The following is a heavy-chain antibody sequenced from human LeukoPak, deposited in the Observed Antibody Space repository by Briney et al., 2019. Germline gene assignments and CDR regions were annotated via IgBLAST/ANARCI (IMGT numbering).Heavy chain of an antibody. CDR3: AKDSSYYYDRHGWFDP. D-gene: IGHD3-22*01. CDR1: GFTFSSYA. J-gene: IGHJ5*02. Sequence: GGSLRLSCAASGFTFSSYAMSWVRQAPGKGLEWVSAISGSGGSTHYADSVKGRFTISRDNSKNTLYLQMNSLRAEDTAVYYCAKDSSYYYDRHGWFDPWGQGTLVTVSS. V-gene: IGHV3-23*01. CDR2: ISGSGGST.